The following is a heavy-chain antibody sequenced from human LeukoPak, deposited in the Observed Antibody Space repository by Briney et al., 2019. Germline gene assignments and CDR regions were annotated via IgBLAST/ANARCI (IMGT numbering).Heavy chain of an antibody. Sequence: GGSLRLSCATSGFTFSNHAMHWVRQATGKGLKWVSAIGTAGDTFYPGSVKGRFTISRENAKNSLSLQMNSLRAEDTAVYYCARGLGDYDILTGYYTPFDYWGQGTLVTVSS. CDR2: IGTAGDT. CDR3: ARGLGDYDILTGYYTPFDY. CDR1: GFTFSNHA. V-gene: IGHV3-13*01. D-gene: IGHD3-9*01. J-gene: IGHJ4*02.